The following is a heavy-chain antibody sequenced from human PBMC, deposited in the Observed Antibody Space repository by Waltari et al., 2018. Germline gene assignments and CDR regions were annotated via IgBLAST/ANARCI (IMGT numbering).Heavy chain of an antibody. J-gene: IGHJ4*02. CDR1: GFPLHSPY. V-gene: IGHV3-53*01. CDR3: ARAGLGSPVEWLRLFDQ. Sequence: EVQLVESGGGLTQPGGSMSLSCAASGFPLHSPYISRVRQAPGKGMEWVSVILAGGNTYYADSVKGRFTISRDHSKSMLYLEMNSLRTEDTAVYYCARAGLGSPVEWLRLFDQWGQGTLVTVSS. D-gene: IGHD5-12*01. CDR2: ILAGGNT.